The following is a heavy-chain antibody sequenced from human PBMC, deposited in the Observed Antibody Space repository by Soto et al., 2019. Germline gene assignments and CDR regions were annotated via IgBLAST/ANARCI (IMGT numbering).Heavy chain of an antibody. Sequence: QVQLVQSGAEEKKPGASVKVSCKASGYTFTSHAMHWVRQAPGQRLEWMGWINAGNGNTKYSQKFQGRVTITTDTSXRTGYMELSSLRSEDTAVYYCARDGIAAAGTSWFDPWGQGTLVTVSS. CDR3: ARDGIAAAGTSWFDP. V-gene: IGHV1-3*05. D-gene: IGHD6-13*01. CDR1: GYTFTSHA. CDR2: INAGNGNT. J-gene: IGHJ5*02.